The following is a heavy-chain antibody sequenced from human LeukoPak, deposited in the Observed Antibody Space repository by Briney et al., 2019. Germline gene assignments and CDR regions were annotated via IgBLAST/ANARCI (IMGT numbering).Heavy chain of an antibody. CDR2: ISWNGGSI. V-gene: IGHV3-9*01. CDR3: AKDRFGVVSNYYYYYYMDV. D-gene: IGHD3-3*01. Sequence: GGSLRLSCAASGFTFDDYAMHWVRQAPGKGLEWVSGISWNGGSIGYADSVKGRFTISRDNSKNTLYLQMNSLRAEDTAVYYCAKDRFGVVSNYYYYYYMDVWGKGTTVTVSS. J-gene: IGHJ6*03. CDR1: GFTFDDYA.